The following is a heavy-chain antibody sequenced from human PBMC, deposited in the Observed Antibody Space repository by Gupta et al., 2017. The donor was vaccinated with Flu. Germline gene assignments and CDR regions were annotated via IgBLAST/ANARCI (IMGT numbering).Heavy chain of an antibody. CDR1: GYTFTGSY. J-gene: IGHJ5*02. V-gene: IGHV1-2*06. D-gene: IGHD2-2*02. CDR2: VNPHSGTT. Sequence: VQLVQSGTDVKKPGASVKVSCKASGYTFTGSYIHWVRQAPGQGLEWMGRVNPHSGTTNYEQKFQGRVTLAMDTSISTAYMELTRLTSDDTAVYYCAREKFCSTASCYRWFDPWGQGTLVIVSS. CDR3: AREKFCSTASCYRWFDP.